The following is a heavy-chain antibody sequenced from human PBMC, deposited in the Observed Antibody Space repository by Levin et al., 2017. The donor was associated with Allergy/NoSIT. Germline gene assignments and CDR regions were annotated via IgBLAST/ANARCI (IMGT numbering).Heavy chain of an antibody. Sequence: GGSLRLSCAASGFIFSTYDMHWVRQATGKGLEWVSGIGITGDTHYSGSVKGRFTISRENAQNSLNLQMNNLRAGDTAVYYCARKAGVGFDYWGQGTLVTAS. CDR3: ARKAGVGFDY. CDR2: IGITGDT. V-gene: IGHV3-13*01. CDR1: GFIFSTYD. D-gene: IGHD3-10*01. J-gene: IGHJ4*02.